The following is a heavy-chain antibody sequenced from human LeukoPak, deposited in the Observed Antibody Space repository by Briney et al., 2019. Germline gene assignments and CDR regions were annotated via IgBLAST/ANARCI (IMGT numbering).Heavy chain of an antibody. CDR2: IYSGGST. CDR3: ARVSSSWYHYFDY. Sequence: PGGSLRLSCAASGFTVSSNYMSWVRQAPGKGLEWVSVIYSGGSTYYADSVKGRFTISRDNSKNTLYLQMSSLRAEDTAVYYCARVSSSWYHYFDYWGQGTLVTVSS. V-gene: IGHV3-66*01. J-gene: IGHJ4*02. D-gene: IGHD6-13*01. CDR1: GFTVSSNY.